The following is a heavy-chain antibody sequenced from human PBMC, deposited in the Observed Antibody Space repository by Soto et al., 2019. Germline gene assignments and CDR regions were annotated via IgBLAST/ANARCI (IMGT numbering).Heavy chain of an antibody. CDR2: ISYDGSNK. CDR3: ARKCPTAGPPFFDL. J-gene: IGHJ2*01. Sequence: ESGGGVVQPGRSLRLSCAASGFTFSSYAMHWVRQAPGKGLEWVAVISYDGSNKYYADSVKGRFTISRDNSKNTLYLQMNSLRAEDTAVYYCARKCPTAGPPFFDLWGRGTLVTVSS. V-gene: IGHV3-30-3*01. D-gene: IGHD4-17*01. CDR1: GFTFSSYA.